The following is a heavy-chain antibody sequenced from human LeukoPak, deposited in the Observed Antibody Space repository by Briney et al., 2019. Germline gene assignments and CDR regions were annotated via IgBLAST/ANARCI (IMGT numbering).Heavy chain of an antibody. D-gene: IGHD6-13*01. J-gene: IGHJ3*01. CDR2: IYYSGST. Sequence: SETLSLTCTVSGGSISSYYWSWIRQPPGKGLEWIGYIYYSGSTNYNPSLKSRVTISLDASKNQFSLKLNSVTAADTAVYHCERDHSRSRYAFDLWAQETMVRVSS. CDR3: ERDHSRSRYAFDL. V-gene: IGHV4-59*01. CDR1: GGSISSYY.